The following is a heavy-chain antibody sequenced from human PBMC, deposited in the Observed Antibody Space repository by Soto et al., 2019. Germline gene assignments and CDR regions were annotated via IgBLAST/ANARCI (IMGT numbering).Heavy chain of an antibody. V-gene: IGHV1-18*01. CDR2: ISDYNGNT. CDR1: GYTFTSYG. D-gene: IGHD2-15*01. J-gene: IGHJ4*02. Sequence: QVQLVQSGAEVKKPGASVKVSCKASGYTFTSYGISWVRQAPGQGLEWMGGISDYNGNTNYAQKLQGRVTMTTDTSTSKAYMELRSLRSDDTAVYYCVVAAHPYYFDYWGQGTLVTVSS. CDR3: VVAAHPYYFDY.